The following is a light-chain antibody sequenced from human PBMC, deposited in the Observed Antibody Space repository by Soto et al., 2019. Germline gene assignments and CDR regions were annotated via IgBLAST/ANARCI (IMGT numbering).Light chain of an antibody. J-gene: IGKJ1*01. Sequence: DIQITQSPSTLSASVCDRVTITCRASQSIGSSLAWYQQKPGKAPNLLISDASSLERGVPSRFSGSGSGTEFTLTIRSLQPDDFATYYCQQYDGYSRTFGQGTKVDIK. CDR3: QQYDGYSRT. CDR2: DAS. V-gene: IGKV1-5*01. CDR1: QSIGSS.